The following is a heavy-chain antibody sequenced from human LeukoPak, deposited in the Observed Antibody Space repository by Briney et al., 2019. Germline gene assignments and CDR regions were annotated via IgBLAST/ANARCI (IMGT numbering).Heavy chain of an antibody. J-gene: IGHJ3*02. V-gene: IGHV5-51*01. CDR3: ARPPFI. CDR2: IYPGKSDT. CDR1: GYSFPSNW. Sequence: PGESLKISCRVSGYSFPSNWIGWGRQMPGKGLEGMGIIYPGKSDTRYSASFQGQVTISVDQSLTPAYLHWSSLERSDPACYYCARPPFIWGRGTMATVSS.